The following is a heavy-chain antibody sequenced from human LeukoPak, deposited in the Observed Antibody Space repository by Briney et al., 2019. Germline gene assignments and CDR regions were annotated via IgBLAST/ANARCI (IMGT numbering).Heavy chain of an antibody. Sequence: PGGSLRLSCAASGFTVSSNYMSWVRQAPGKGLEWVSVIYSGGSTYYADSMKGRFTISRDNSKNTLYLQMNSLRAEDTAVYYCARDHYDFWSGYWIDYWGQGTLVTVSS. CDR1: GFTVSSNY. CDR3: ARDHYDFWSGYWIDY. V-gene: IGHV3-66*02. J-gene: IGHJ4*02. D-gene: IGHD3-3*01. CDR2: IYSGGST.